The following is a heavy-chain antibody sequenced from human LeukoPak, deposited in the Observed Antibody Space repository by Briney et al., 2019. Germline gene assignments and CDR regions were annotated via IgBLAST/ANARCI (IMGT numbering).Heavy chain of an antibody. Sequence: GGSLRLSCAASGFTFTSYSMNWVRQAPGKGLEWVSTISGGGGSTYYADSVKGRFTISRDNSKNTLYLQMNSLRAEDTAVYYCASRYFDYWGQGTLVTVSS. V-gene: IGHV3-23*01. CDR2: ISGGGGST. J-gene: IGHJ4*02. CDR1: GFTFTSYS. CDR3: ASRYFDY.